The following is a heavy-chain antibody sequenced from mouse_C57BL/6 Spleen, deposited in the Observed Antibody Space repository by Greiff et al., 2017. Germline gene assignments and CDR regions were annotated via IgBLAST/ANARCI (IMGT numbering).Heavy chain of an antibody. J-gene: IGHJ2*01. V-gene: IGHV1-59*01. Sequence: QVQLKQPGAELVRPGTSVKLSCKASGYTFTSYWMHWVKQRPGQGLEWIGVIDPSDSYTNYNQKFKGKATLTVDTSSSTAYMQLSSLTSEDSAVYYCARGGETAQAYFDYWGQGTTLTVSS. CDR1: GYTFTSYW. D-gene: IGHD3-2*02. CDR3: ARGGETAQAYFDY. CDR2: IDPSDSYT.